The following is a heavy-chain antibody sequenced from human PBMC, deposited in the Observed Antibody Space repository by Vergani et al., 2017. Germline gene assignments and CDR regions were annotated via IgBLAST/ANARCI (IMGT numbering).Heavy chain of an antibody. CDR3: ARLYYDFWSGRGDWFDP. Sequence: QVQLQESGPGLVKPSETLSLTCTVSGGSISSYYWSWIRQPPGKGLEWIGYIYYSGSNNYNPSLKSRVTISVDTSKNQFSLKLSSVTAADTAVYYCARLYYDFWSGRGDWFDPWGQGTLVTVSS. CDR1: GGSISSYY. CDR2: IYYSGSN. V-gene: IGHV4-59*01. D-gene: IGHD3-3*01. J-gene: IGHJ5*02.